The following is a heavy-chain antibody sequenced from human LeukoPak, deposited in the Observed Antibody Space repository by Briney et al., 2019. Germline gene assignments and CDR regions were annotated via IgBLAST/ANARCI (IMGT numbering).Heavy chain of an antibody. V-gene: IGHV3-21*01. Sequence: GGSLRLSCAASGFTFSSYSMNWVRQAPGKGLEWVSSISSSSSYIYYADSVKGRFTISRDNAKNSLYLQMNSLRAEDTAVYYCARDKASLVGAFDIWGQGTMVTVSS. CDR1: GFTFSSYS. D-gene: IGHD1-26*01. CDR3: ARDKASLVGAFDI. J-gene: IGHJ3*02. CDR2: ISSSSSYI.